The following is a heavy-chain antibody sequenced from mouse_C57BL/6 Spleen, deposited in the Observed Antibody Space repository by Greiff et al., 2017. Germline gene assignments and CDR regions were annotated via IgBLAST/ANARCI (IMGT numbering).Heavy chain of an antibody. CDR2: ISGGGGNT. V-gene: IGHV5-9*01. Sequence: EVNVVESGGGLVKPGGSLKLSCAVSGFTFSRYTMSWVSQTPEKRLEWVATISGGGGNTYYPDSVKGRFTISRDNAKNTLYLQMSSLRSEDTALYYWARVHFGYWGQGTTLTVSS. D-gene: IGHD2-14*01. CDR1: GFTFSRYT. J-gene: IGHJ2*01. CDR3: ARVHFGY.